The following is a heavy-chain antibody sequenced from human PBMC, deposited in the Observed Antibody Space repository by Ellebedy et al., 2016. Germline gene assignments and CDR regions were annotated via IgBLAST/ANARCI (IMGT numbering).Heavy chain of an antibody. CDR2: ISPSGGST. CDR1: GYTFTSFS. CDR3: ARAPYSSNWQNWYFGL. Sequence: ASVKVSCKASGYTFTSFSIHWVRQAPGQGLEWMGIISPSGGSTDYAQRFQGRVTMTRDTSTSTVYMGLSSLTSEDTAVYFCARAPYSSNWQNWYFGLWGRGTLVTVSS. D-gene: IGHD6-13*01. J-gene: IGHJ2*01. V-gene: IGHV1-46*01.